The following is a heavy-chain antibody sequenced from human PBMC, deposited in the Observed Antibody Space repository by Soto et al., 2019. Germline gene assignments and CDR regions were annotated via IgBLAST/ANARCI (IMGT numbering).Heavy chain of an antibody. Sequence: PGGSLRLSCAASGFTFSSYSINWVRQAPGKGLEWVSSISSSSSYIYYADSVKGRFTISRDNAKNSLYLQMNSLRAEDTAVYYCARDPVSIAGRPFDYWGQGTLVTVSS. CDR2: ISSSSSYI. D-gene: IGHD6-6*01. CDR3: ARDPVSIAGRPFDY. CDR1: GFTFSSYS. J-gene: IGHJ4*02. V-gene: IGHV3-21*01.